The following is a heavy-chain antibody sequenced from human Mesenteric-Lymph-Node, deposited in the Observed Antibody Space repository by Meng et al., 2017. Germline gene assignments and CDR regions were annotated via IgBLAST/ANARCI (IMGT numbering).Heavy chain of an antibody. Sequence: SLILSWAASGFTFSSYAMHWVRQAPGKGLGGVAVISYDGSNKYYAPSVKGRFTISREDAKNSLSLQMSSLTAGDTAMYYCAKEDREAAGGRWLQPLDPWGQGTLVTVSS. J-gene: IGHJ5*02. CDR2: ISYDGSNK. CDR3: AKEDREAAGGRWLQPLDP. CDR1: GFTFSSYA. V-gene: IGHV3-30*14. D-gene: IGHD5-24*01.